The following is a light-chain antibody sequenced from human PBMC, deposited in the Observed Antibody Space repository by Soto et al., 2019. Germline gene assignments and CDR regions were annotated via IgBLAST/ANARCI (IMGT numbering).Light chain of an antibody. CDR2: RAS. CDR3: QHYVDTPLT. CDR1: QSVNNNY. Sequence: EIVLTQSPGTLSLSPGERATLSCRASQSVNNNYLAWYQQIPGQAPRLLIYRASSTATGIPDRFSGSGSGTDFTLTISRLEPEDVAVYYCQHYVDTPLTFGGGTKVEIK. V-gene: IGKV3-20*01. J-gene: IGKJ4*01.